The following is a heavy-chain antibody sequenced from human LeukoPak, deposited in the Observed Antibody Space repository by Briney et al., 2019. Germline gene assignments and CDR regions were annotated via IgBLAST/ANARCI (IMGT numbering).Heavy chain of an antibody. Sequence: SETLSLTCTVSGGSVSSGSYYWSWIRQPPGKGLEWIGYIYYSGSTNYNPSLKSRLTISIDTSENQFSLKLSSVTAADTAVYYCVREYSSSSGRRAFDIWGQGTMVTVSS. CDR3: VREYSSSSGRRAFDI. J-gene: IGHJ3*02. V-gene: IGHV4-61*01. CDR2: IYYSGST. D-gene: IGHD6-6*01. CDR1: GGSVSSGSYY.